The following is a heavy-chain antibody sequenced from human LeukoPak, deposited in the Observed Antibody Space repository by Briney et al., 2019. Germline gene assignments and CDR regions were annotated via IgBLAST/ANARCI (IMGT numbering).Heavy chain of an antibody. CDR2: ISGDGGST. CDR1: GFIVDDYA. J-gene: IGHJ3*02. D-gene: IGHD6-19*01. Sequence: PRGSLRLSCAASGFIVDDYAMYWVRQAPGKGLEWVSLISGDGGSTYYADSVKGRFTISRDNSKNSLFLQMNSLRTEDTALYYCAKDILSEQWHDAFDIWGQGTMVTVSS. CDR3: AKDILSEQWHDAFDI. V-gene: IGHV3-43*02.